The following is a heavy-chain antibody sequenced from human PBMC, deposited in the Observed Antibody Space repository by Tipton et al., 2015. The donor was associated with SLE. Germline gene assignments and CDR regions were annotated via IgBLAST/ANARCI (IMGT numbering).Heavy chain of an antibody. CDR3: ARGPEGYFDYCMDV. V-gene: IGHV4-34*01. J-gene: IGHJ6*02. CDR1: GGSFSGYY. CDR2: INHSGST. D-gene: IGHD2/OR15-2a*01. Sequence: TLSLTCAVYGGSFSGYYWSWIRQPPGKGLEWIGEINHSGSTNYNPSLKSRVTISVDTSKNQFSLKLSSVTAADTAVYYCARGPEGYFDYCMDVWGQGTTVTVSS.